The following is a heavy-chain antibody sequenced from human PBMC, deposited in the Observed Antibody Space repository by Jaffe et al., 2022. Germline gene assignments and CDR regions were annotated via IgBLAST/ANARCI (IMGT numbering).Heavy chain of an antibody. Sequence: EVQLVESGGGLVQPGGSLRLSCAASGFTFSSYWMHWVRQAPGKGLVWVSRINSDGSSTSYADSVKGRFTISRDNAKNTLYLQMNSLRAEDTAVYYCARDHYYGSGSYYKGYYFDYWGQGTLVTVSS. J-gene: IGHJ4*02. CDR2: INSDGSST. D-gene: IGHD3-10*01. CDR3: ARDHYYGSGSYYKGYYFDY. V-gene: IGHV3-74*01. CDR1: GFTFSSYW.